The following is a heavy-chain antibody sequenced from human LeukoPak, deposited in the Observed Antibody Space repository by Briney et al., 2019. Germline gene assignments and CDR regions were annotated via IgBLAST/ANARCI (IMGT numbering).Heavy chain of an antibody. V-gene: IGHV3-23*01. CDR2: ISGSGGST. CDR1: GFTFSSYA. Sequence: GGSLRLSCAASGFTFSSYAMSWVRQAPGKGLEWVSAISGSGGSTYYADSVKGRFTISRDNSKNTLYLQMNSLRAEDTAVYYCARDPGDYGDSYYYYGMDVWGQGTTVTVSS. CDR3: ARDPGDYGDSYYYYGMDV. D-gene: IGHD4-17*01. J-gene: IGHJ6*02.